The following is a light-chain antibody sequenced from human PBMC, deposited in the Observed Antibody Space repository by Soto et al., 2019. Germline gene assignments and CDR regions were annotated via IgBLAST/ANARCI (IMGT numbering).Light chain of an antibody. J-gene: IGKJ5*01. V-gene: IGKV3-11*01. Sequence: EIMMTQSPATLSSSLGERATLSCRASQSVSNYLAWYQQKPVQAPRLLVYDASNRATGIPARFSGSGSGTECTLPIGSLQSEDFAGYHNWPMTFGQGTRLEI. CDR2: DAS. CDR1: QSVSNY. CDR3: WPMT.